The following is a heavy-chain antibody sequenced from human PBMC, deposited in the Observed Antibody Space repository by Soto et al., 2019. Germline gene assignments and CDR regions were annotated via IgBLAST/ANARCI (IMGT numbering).Heavy chain of an antibody. D-gene: IGHD6-19*01. V-gene: IGHV3-53*01. CDR3: VQSTGWPGFDF. CDR1: GFAVSSKY. CDR2: IYGGGTT. J-gene: IGHJ4*02. Sequence: EVQLVESGGGLIQPGGSLRLSCAASGFAVSSKYMTWVRQAPGKGLEWVSVIYGGGTTYYADSVKGRFTISRDTSKNTLYLQMNSLRAEDTAVYYCVQSTGWPGFDFWGQGNLVTVPS.